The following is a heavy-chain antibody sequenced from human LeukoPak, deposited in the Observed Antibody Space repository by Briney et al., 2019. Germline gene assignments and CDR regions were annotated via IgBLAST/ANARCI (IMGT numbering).Heavy chain of an antibody. Sequence: ASVKVSCKASEFIFTGYYIHWVRQAPGQALEWMGWITPFNGNTNYAQKFQDRVTITRDRSMSTAYMELSSLRSEDTAMYYCASTATRGNWFDPWGQGTLVTVSS. V-gene: IGHV1-45*02. D-gene: IGHD5-18*01. CDR3: ASTATRGNWFDP. CDR2: ITPFNGNT. J-gene: IGHJ5*02. CDR1: EFIFTGYY.